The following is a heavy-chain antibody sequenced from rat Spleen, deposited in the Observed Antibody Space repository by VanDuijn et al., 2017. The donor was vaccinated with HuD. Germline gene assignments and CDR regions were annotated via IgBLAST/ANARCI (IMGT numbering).Heavy chain of an antibody. V-gene: IGHV2S63*01. J-gene: IGHJ3*01. CDR3: ARDENGYINHWFAY. Sequence: VQLKESGPGLVQPSQTLSLTCTVSGFSLMDYSVHWVRQSPGKGLEWMGVIWTGGSTAYNSLLKSRLSITKDTPKSQVFLKMNSLQREDTATYYCARDENGYINHWFAYWGQGTLVTVSS. D-gene: IGHD1-4*01. CDR2: IWTGGST. CDR1: GFSLMDYS.